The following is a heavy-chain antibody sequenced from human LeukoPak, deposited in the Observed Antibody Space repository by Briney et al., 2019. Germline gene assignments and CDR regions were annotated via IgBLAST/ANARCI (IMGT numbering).Heavy chain of an antibody. CDR1: GGSISSHY. J-gene: IGHJ5*02. V-gene: IGHV4-59*08. D-gene: IGHD3-3*01. CDR2: IYYSGST. CDR3: ARPYYDFWRGYYKEGWFDP. Sequence: SETLSFTCTVSGGSISSHYWSWIRQPPGKGLEWIGYIYYSGSTNYNPSLKSRVTISVDTSKNQFSLKLSSVTAADTAVYYCARPYYDFWRGYYKEGWFDPWGQGTLVTVSS.